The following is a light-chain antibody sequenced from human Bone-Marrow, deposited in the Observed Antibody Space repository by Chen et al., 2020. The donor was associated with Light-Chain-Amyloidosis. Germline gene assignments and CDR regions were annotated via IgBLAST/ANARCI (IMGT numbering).Light chain of an antibody. Sequence: DIQMAQSPPSLSASVGDRVTITCRASQSISTFLNWYQQKPGKGPNLLIYATSRLQSGVPSRFTGSRSGTDFTLNISSLQPEDFATYYCQQSFSTPPTFGGGTKVEI. CDR3: QQSFSTPPT. V-gene: IGKV1-39*01. CDR2: ATS. J-gene: IGKJ4*01. CDR1: QSISTF.